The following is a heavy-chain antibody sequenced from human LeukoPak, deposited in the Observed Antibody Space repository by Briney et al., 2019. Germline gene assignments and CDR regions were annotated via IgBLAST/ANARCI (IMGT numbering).Heavy chain of an antibody. Sequence: SETLSLTCAVSGYSINDGYYWGWIRQPPGKGLEWIGSVYHSGTTYYNPSLQSRVGISADMSRNQFSLRLNSMTAADRAVYYCVRDEAEFGNRQWYFDLWGRGTLVIVSS. CDR3: VRDEAEFGNRQWYFDL. J-gene: IGHJ2*01. D-gene: IGHD2/OR15-2a*01. CDR1: GYSINDGYY. CDR2: VYHSGTT. V-gene: IGHV4-38-2*02.